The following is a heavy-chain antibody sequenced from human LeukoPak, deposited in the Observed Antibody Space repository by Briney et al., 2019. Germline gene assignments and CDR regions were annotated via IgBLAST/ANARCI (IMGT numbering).Heavy chain of an antibody. D-gene: IGHD4-17*01. J-gene: IGHJ4*02. CDR3: ARVDGPTVTTMFFDS. CDR2: ISGSSRHK. Sequence: PGGSLRLSCAASGFTFSSYTMNWVRQAPGKGLEWVSSISGSSRHKYYAGSVKGRFTISRDNAKNSLYLQMNSLRAEDTAVYYCARVDGPTVTTMFFDSWGPGTLVTVSS. CDR1: GFTFSSYT. V-gene: IGHV3-21*01.